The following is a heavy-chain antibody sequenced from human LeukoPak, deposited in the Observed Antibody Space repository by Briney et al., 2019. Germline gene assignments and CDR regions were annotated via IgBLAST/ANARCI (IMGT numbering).Heavy chain of an antibody. CDR3: ARYFSIAARLPFDY. D-gene: IGHD6-6*01. Sequence: ASVKVSCKASGYTFTSYGISWVRQAPGQGLEWMRWISAYNGNTNYAQKLQGRVTMTTDTSTSTAYMELRSLRSDDTAVYYCARYFSIAARLPFDYWGQGTLVTVSS. CDR1: GYTFTSYG. J-gene: IGHJ4*02. CDR2: ISAYNGNT. V-gene: IGHV1-18*01.